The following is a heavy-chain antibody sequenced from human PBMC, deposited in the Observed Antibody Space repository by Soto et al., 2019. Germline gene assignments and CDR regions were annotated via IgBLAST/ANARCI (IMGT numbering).Heavy chain of an antibody. CDR2: ISGSGGST. V-gene: IGHV3-23*01. CDR3: AKDSGIAAAGTMTNWFDP. Sequence: GSLRLSCAASGFTFSSYAMSWVRQAPGKGLEWVSAISGSGGSTYYADSVKGRFTISRDNSKNTLYLQMNSLRAEDTAVYYCAKDSGIAAAGTMTNWFDPWGQGTLVTVSS. D-gene: IGHD6-13*01. CDR1: GFTFSSYA. J-gene: IGHJ5*02.